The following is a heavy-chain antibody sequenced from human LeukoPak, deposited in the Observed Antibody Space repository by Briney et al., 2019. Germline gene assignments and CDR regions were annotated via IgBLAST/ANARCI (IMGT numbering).Heavy chain of an antibody. Sequence: PSETLSLTCTVSGGSISSSSYYWGWIRHPPGKGLGWVGSIYHRGSTYYNPSLKSRVTISVDTSKNQFSLKLSSVTAADTAVYYCARDYDFWSGSLGRPENWFDPWGQGTLVTVSS. CDR2: IYHRGST. CDR3: ARDYDFWSGSLGRPENWFDP. V-gene: IGHV4-39*07. CDR1: GGSISSSSYY. J-gene: IGHJ5*02. D-gene: IGHD3-3*01.